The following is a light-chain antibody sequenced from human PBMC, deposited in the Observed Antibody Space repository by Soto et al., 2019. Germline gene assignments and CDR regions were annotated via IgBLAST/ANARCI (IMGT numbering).Light chain of an antibody. CDR1: QSIPTTY. V-gene: IGKV3D-15*01. CDR2: GIS. CDR3: QQYEKWPIT. J-gene: IGKJ5*01. Sequence: DIVLTQSPATLSLSPGEGATLACRASQSIPTTYFAWYQQKPGQTPRHLIYGISTRATGVPDRFSGSGSGTECTLTISSLQSEDFAVYYCQQYEKWPITLGQGTRLEIK.